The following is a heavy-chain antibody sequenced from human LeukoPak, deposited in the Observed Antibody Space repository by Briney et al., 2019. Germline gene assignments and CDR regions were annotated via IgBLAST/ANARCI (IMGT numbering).Heavy chain of an antibody. V-gene: IGHV4-61*01. CDR3: ARGGYYGSGNDFRFDP. J-gene: IGHJ5*02. Sequence: SVTLSLTCTVSGGSISSDSYYWGWIRQSPGKGLECIGYIHYTGSTNYNPSLKSRVTISVETSKNQFSLKLKSVTAADTAVYYCARGGYYGSGNDFRFDPWGQGTLVTVSS. D-gene: IGHD3-10*01. CDR2: IHYTGST. CDR1: GGSISSDSYY.